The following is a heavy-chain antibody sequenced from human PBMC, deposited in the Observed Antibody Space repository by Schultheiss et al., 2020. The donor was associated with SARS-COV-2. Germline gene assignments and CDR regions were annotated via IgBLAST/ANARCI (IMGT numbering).Heavy chain of an antibody. CDR2: ISHRSEST. Sequence: GESLKISCAASGFSFSDFEMNWVRQAPGKGLEWISYISHRSESTLYADSVKGRFTISRDNADNSLYLQMNSLRAEDTAVYYCARDWLRGGFDYWGQGTLVTVSS. CDR3: ARDWLRGGFDY. V-gene: IGHV3-48*03. D-gene: IGHD3-16*01. CDR1: GFSFSDFE. J-gene: IGHJ4*02.